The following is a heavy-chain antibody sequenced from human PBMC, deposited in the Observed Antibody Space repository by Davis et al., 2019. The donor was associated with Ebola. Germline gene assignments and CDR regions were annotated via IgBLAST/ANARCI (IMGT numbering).Heavy chain of an antibody. CDR3: ARASTEWFGELFSVGGMDV. V-gene: IGHV4-61*01. Sequence: MPSETLSLTCTVSGGSISSSSYYWSWIRQPPGKGLEWIGYIYYSGSTNYNPSLKSRVTISVDTSKNQFSLKLSSVTAADTAVYYCARASTEWFGELFSVGGMDVWGQGTTVTVSS. J-gene: IGHJ6*02. CDR2: IYYSGST. D-gene: IGHD3-10*01. CDR1: GGSISSSSYY.